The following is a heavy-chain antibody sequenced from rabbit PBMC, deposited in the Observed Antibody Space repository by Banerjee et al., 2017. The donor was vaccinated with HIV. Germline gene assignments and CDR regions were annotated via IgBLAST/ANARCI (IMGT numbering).Heavy chain of an antibody. V-gene: IGHV1S43*01. CDR2: TYPDYGNT. CDR3: ARDLAGVIGWNFNL. D-gene: IGHD4-1*01. CDR1: GIDFSSYG. Sequence: QQQLEESGGGLVKPGGTLTLTCKASGIDFSSYGISWVRQAPGKGLEWIAYTYPDYGNTDYASWVNGRFTISLDNAQNTVFLQMTSLTAADTATYFCARDLAGVIGWNFNLWGPGTLVTVS. J-gene: IGHJ4*01.